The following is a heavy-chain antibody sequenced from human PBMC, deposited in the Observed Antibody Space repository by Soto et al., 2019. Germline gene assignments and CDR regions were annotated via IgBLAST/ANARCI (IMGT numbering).Heavy chain of an antibody. CDR3: ARVGNYDSSGLVGNWFDP. Sequence: QVQLQESGPGLVKPSQTLSLTCTVSGGSISSGGYYWSWIRQHPGKGLEWIGYIYYSGSTYYNPSLKSRDTTSVDTSKNQFSLKLSSVTAADTAVYYCARVGNYDSSGLVGNWFDPWGQGTLVTVSS. D-gene: IGHD3-22*01. J-gene: IGHJ5*02. CDR1: GGSISSGGYY. V-gene: IGHV4-31*03. CDR2: IYYSGST.